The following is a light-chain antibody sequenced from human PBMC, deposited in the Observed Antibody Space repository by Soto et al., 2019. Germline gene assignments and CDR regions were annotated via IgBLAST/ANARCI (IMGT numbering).Light chain of an antibody. CDR3: QQSYSTTWT. CDR2: GAS. Sequence: EIVMTQSPATLSVSPGERATLSCRASETVRSNYLAWHQQKPGRAPRLLIYGASSRATGIPDRFSGSGSGTDFTLTISSLQPEDFATYSCQQSYSTTWTFGQGTKVDIK. J-gene: IGKJ1*01. V-gene: IGKV3D-20*02. CDR1: ETVRSNY.